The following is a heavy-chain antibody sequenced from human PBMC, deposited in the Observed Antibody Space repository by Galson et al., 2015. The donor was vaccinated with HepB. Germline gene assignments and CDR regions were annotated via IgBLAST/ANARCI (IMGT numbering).Heavy chain of an antibody. J-gene: IGHJ5*02. D-gene: IGHD3-3*01. CDR1: GYTFTSYY. Sequence: SVKVSCKASGYTFTSYYMHWVRQAPGQGLEWMGIINPSGGATTYAQNLQGRITMTRDTSTGTVYVELSSLRSEDTAVYYCAREGGTWSAYPTSENWFDPWGQGTLVTVSS. CDR2: INPSGGAT. V-gene: IGHV1-46*01. CDR3: AREGGTWSAYPTSENWFDP.